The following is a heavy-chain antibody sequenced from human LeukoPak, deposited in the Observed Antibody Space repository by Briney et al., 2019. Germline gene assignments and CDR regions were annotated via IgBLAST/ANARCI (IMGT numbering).Heavy chain of an antibody. J-gene: IGHJ6*02. Sequence: SQTLSLTCAISGDSVSMNWIRQSPSRGLEWLGRTYYRSKWYNDYAVSVKSRITINPDTSKNQFSLQLNSVTPEDTAVYYCAREWGIAVAMGMDVWGQGTTVTVSS. CDR2: TYYRSKWYN. CDR1: GDSVS. CDR3: AREWGIAVAMGMDV. V-gene: IGHV6-1*01. D-gene: IGHD6-19*01.